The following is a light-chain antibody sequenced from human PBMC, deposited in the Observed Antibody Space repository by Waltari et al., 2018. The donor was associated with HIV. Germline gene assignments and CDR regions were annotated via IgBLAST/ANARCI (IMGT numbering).Light chain of an antibody. CDR1: TYNLGPNS. Sequence: QSALTQPPSASGTPGQRVTISCSGSTYNLGPNSVYLYRQVPGTAPKLLIYRNDQRPSGVPDRFSGAKSGTSASLAISGLLSEDESDYHCATWDDSLGFWLFGGGTKLTVL. J-gene: IGLJ3*02. CDR3: ATWDDSLGFWL. V-gene: IGLV1-47*01. CDR2: RND.